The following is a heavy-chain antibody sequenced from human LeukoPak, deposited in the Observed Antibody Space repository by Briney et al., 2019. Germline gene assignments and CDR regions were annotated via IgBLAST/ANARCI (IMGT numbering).Heavy chain of an antibody. CDR1: GFTFSSYS. Sequence: GGSLRLSCAASGFTFSSYSVHWVRQAPGEWLEWVSSITTNSRYIYYADSVRGRFTISRDNAKNFLYLQMNSLRDEDTAVYYCARVHSSSWSFDYWGQGTLVTVSS. J-gene: IGHJ4*02. CDR2: ITTNSRYI. CDR3: ARVHSSSWSFDY. V-gene: IGHV3-21*01. D-gene: IGHD6-13*01.